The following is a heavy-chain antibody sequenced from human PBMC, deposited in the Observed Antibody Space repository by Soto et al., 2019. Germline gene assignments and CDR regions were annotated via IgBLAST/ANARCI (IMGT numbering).Heavy chain of an antibody. Sequence: QVQLVESGGGVVQPGRSLRLSCAASGFTFSSYGMHWVRQAPGKGRECLAVISYDGRNKYYADSVKGRFTISGDNSKNTLYLQMNSLRAEDTAVYYCAKDKLAVTNPIDYWGQGTLVTVSS. CDR2: ISYDGRNK. CDR3: AKDKLAVTNPIDY. V-gene: IGHV3-30*18. J-gene: IGHJ4*02. D-gene: IGHD4-17*01. CDR1: GFTFSSYG.